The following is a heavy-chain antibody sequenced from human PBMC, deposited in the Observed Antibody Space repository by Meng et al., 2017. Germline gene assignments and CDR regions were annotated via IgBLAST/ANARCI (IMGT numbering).Heavy chain of an antibody. Sequence: LVGSGGGLVRSGGSLRLSCTASGFTFRNYWMHWVRQAPGKGLVWVSRIKPDGTMTVYADSVKGRFTISRDNAKNTLYLQMNSLRSDDTAVYYCARSDWFDPWGQGTLVTVSS. CDR2: IKPDGTMT. V-gene: IGHV3-74*01. J-gene: IGHJ5*02. CDR3: ARSDWFDP. CDR1: GFTFRNYW.